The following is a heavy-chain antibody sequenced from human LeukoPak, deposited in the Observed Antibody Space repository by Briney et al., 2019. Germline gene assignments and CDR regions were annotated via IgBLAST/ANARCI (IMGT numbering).Heavy chain of an antibody. CDR2: ISSSSSYI. J-gene: IGHJ4*02. Sequence: GGSLRLSCAASGFTFSSYSMNWVRQAPGKGLEWVSSISSSSSYIYYADSVKGRFTISRDNAKNSLYLQMNSLRAEDTAVYYCARAHCSSTSCLHFDYWGQGTLVTVSS. CDR1: GFTFSSYS. D-gene: IGHD2-2*01. V-gene: IGHV3-21*01. CDR3: ARAHCSSTSCLHFDY.